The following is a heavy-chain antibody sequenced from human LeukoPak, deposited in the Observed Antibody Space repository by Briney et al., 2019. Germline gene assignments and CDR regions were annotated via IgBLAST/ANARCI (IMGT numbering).Heavy chain of an antibody. V-gene: IGHV1-2*06. CDR1: GYTFTGYY. CDR2: INPNSGGT. J-gene: IGHJ4*02. D-gene: IGHD7-27*01. CDR3: ASLTGDGENFDY. Sequence: GASVKVSCEASGYTFTGYYMHWVRQAPGQGLEWMGRINPNSGGTNYAQKFQGRVTMTRDTSISTAYMELSRLRSDDTAVYYCASLTGDGENFDYWGQGTLVTVSS.